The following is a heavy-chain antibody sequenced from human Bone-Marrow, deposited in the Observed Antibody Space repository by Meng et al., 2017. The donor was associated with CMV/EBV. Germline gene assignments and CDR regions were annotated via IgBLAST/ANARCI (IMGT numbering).Heavy chain of an antibody. CDR3: ARDGGGGDSHDAFDI. CDR1: GLSFSTFA. Sequence: GESLKISCSASGLSFSTFAMHWVRQAPGKGLEWVAVIWSDGSNKYYAEYVKGRFTISRDNSKNTLYLQMNSLRGEDTAIYYCARDGGGGDSHDAFDIWGQGTMVTVSS. CDR2: IWSDGSNK. J-gene: IGHJ3*02. V-gene: IGHV3-33*08. D-gene: IGHD3-16*01.